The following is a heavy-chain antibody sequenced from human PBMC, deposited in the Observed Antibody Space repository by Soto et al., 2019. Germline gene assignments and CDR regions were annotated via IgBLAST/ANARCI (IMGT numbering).Heavy chain of an antibody. D-gene: IGHD6-19*01. CDR2: INVYNGNT. V-gene: IGHV1-18*04. Sequence: VQVSCKSCGYTFTNNSIGWVRQAPGQGLEWMGWINVYNGNTKYAQQLQGRVTLTTDTSTSTAYMDLRSLRSDDTAVSYCARISRASSGCSADYWGQGTLVTDS. CDR1: GYTFTNNS. J-gene: IGHJ4*02. CDR3: ARISRASSGCSADY.